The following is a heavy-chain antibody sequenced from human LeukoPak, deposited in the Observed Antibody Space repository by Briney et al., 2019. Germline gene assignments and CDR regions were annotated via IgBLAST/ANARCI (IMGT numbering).Heavy chain of an antibody. D-gene: IGHD1-26*01. Sequence: ASVKVSCKASGYTFTSYYMHWVRQAPGQGLEWMGIINPSGGSTSYAQKFQGRVTITRDTSTSTVYMELSSLRSEDTAVYHCARDGLLMRYFDYWGQGTLVTVSS. V-gene: IGHV1-46*01. CDR3: ARDGLLMRYFDY. CDR1: GYTFTSYY. CDR2: INPSGGST. J-gene: IGHJ4*02.